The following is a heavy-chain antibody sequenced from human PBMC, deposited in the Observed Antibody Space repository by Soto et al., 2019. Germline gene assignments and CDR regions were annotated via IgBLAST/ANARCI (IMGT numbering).Heavy chain of an antibody. CDR3: ARGLEMITFGGVIVGGFDY. CDR2: MNPNSGNT. CDR1: GYTFTSYD. J-gene: IGHJ4*02. Sequence: ASVKVSCNASGYTFTSYDINWVRQATGQGLEWMGWMNPNSGNTGYAQKFQGRVTMTRNTSISTAYMELSSLRSEDTAVYYCARGLEMITFGGVIVGGFDYWGQGTLVTVSS. D-gene: IGHD3-16*02. V-gene: IGHV1-8*01.